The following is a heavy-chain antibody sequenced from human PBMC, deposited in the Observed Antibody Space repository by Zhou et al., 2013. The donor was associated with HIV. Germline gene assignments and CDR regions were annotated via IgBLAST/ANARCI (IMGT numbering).Heavy chain of an antibody. CDR1: RGTFTTHS. D-gene: IGHD2-21*02. Sequence: QVQLEQSGAELKKPGSTVKVSCKASRGTFTTHSITWVRQAPGRGLEWMGMIIPILPISDYAQRFKGRVTITADTSTTTAYMELTGLTSADTAVYYCASRRGGGDAGLDFWGQGTLVTVSS. J-gene: IGHJ4*02. CDR3: ASRRGGGDAGLDF. CDR2: IIPILPIS. V-gene: IGHV1-69*04.